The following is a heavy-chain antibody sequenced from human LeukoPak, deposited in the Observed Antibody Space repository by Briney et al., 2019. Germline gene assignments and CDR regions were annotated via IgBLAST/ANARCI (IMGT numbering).Heavy chain of an antibody. CDR1: GGSISSYY. D-gene: IGHD3-10*01. J-gene: IGHJ4*02. CDR3: ARVGNVLLWFGESVDYFDY. Sequence: SETLSLTCTVSGGSISSYYWSWIRQPPGKGLEWIGYIYYSGSTNYNPSLKSRVTISVDTPKNQFSLKLSSVTAADTAVYYCARVGNVLLWFGESVDYFDYWGQGTLVTVSS. V-gene: IGHV4-59*01. CDR2: IYYSGST.